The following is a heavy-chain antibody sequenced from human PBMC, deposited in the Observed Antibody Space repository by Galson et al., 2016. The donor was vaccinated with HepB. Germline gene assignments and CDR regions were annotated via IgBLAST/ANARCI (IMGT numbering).Heavy chain of an antibody. J-gene: IGHJ6*04. D-gene: IGHD2-2*01. CDR2: IETAGDT. CDR3: ARGKSLWTMPWNYGLDV. Sequence: SLRLSCAASGFSFSLYDMHWVRQVTGKGLEWVSGIETAGDTYYADSVKGRFTISRENGKNSVYLQMNSLSAGDTAVYYCARGKSLWTMPWNYGLDVWGKGTTVTVSS. V-gene: IGHV3-13*01. CDR1: GFSFSLYD.